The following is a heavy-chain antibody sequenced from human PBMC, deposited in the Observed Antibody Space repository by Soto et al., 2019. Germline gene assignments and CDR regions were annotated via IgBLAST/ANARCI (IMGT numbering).Heavy chain of an antibody. Sequence: ASVKVSCKASGYTFTGYYMHWVRQAPGQGLEWMGWINPNSGGTNYAQKFQGWVTMTTDTSISTAYMELSRLRSDDTAVYYCARGLIRRQQLANWFDPWGQGTLVTVSS. D-gene: IGHD6-13*01. J-gene: IGHJ5*02. V-gene: IGHV1-2*04. CDR3: ARGLIRRQQLANWFDP. CDR1: GYTFTGYY. CDR2: INPNSGGT.